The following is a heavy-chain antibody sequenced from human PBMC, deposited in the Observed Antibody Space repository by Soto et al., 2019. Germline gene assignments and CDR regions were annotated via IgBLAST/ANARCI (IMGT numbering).Heavy chain of an antibody. CDR3: ARVIPGGEAWFAP. V-gene: IGHV1-18*01. Sequence: ASVKVSCKSSGCTFTNFGGTWVRRAPGQGLEWMGWISAYTDTPNYAQKFQGRVTMTIDTSTRTAYMDLRSLTSDDTAVYYCARVIPGGEAWFAPRGQGTLVTVSS. CDR1: GCTFTNFG. CDR2: ISAYTDTP. J-gene: IGHJ5*02. D-gene: IGHD2-2*01.